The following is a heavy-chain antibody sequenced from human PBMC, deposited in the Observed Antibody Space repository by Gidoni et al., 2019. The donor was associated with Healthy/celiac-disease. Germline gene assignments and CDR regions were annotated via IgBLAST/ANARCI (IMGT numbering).Heavy chain of an antibody. CDR3: GKEGGGGVPSLRGMDV. J-gene: IGHJ6*02. CDR2: ISGSGGST. Sequence: GKGLEWVSAISGSGGSTYYADSVKGRFTISRDNSKNTLYLQMNSLRAEDTAVYYCGKEGGGGVPSLRGMDVWGQGTTVTVSS. V-gene: IGHV3-23*01. D-gene: IGHD2-8*02.